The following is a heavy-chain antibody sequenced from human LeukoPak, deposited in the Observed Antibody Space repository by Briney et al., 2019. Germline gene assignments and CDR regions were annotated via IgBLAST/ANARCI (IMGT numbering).Heavy chain of an antibody. V-gene: IGHV1-69*13. CDR1: GCTFSSYA. Sequence: GASVKGSCKASGCTFSSYAISRVRQAPGQGLEGMGGINPVFGTANYTQKFQGRVTITADESTSTAYMELSSLRSEDTAVYYCARDWLQPGGYFDYWGQGTLVTVSS. J-gene: IGHJ4*02. D-gene: IGHD5-24*01. CDR3: ARDWLQPGGYFDY. CDR2: INPVFGTA.